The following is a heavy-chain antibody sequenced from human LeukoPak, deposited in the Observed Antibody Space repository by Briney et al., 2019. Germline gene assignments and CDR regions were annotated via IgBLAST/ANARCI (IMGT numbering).Heavy chain of an antibody. CDR3: ARALDSVLDV. CDR2: ISSSGSTV. V-gene: IGHV3-48*01. Sequence: GGSLRLSCVGSGFTFSSYNMNWVRQAPGKGLEWVSYISSSGSTVYYADSVRGRFTISRDNARNSLYLQMAGLTAEDTAVYYCARALDSVLDVWGNGITVTVSS. J-gene: IGHJ6*04. D-gene: IGHD3/OR15-3a*01. CDR1: GFTFSSYN.